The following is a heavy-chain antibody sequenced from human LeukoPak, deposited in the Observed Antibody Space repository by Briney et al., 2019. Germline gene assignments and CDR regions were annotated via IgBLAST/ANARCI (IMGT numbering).Heavy chain of an antibody. CDR2: INPNSGGT. V-gene: IGHV1-2*06. CDR1: GYTFTGYY. Sequence: ASVKVSCKASGYTFTGYYMHWVRQAPGQGLEWMGRINPNSGGTNYAQKFQGRVTMTRDTSISTAYMELSRLRSDDTAVYYCARNYGDYRSPADYWGQGTLVTVSS. D-gene: IGHD4-17*01. CDR3: ARNYGDYRSPADY. J-gene: IGHJ4*02.